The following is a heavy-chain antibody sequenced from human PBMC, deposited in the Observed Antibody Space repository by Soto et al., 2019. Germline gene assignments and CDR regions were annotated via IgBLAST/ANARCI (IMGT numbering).Heavy chain of an antibody. CDR1: GYTFTSYG. CDR3: ATSFGSGSRAFDY. Sequence: ASVKVSCKASGYTFTSYGISWVRQAPGQGLEWMGRISAYKSNSNSAQKFQGRVTLTTDKSTSTAYMVLSSLRSEDTAIYYCATSFGSGSRAFDYWGQGALVTVSS. V-gene: IGHV1-18*01. CDR2: ISAYKSNS. J-gene: IGHJ4*02. D-gene: IGHD3-10*01.